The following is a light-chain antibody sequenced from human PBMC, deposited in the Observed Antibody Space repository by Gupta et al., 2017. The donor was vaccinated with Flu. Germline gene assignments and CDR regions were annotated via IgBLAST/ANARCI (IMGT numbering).Light chain of an antibody. CDR3: QQRDSVPYT. CDR2: AAS. Sequence: IQVTQSPSSVSASVGDRVTITCRASETINIFLNWYQQKPGKAPKVLIYAASTLQSGVPSRFSGSGSGTEFTLTISGLQVEDFATYYCQQRDSVPYTFGQGTRLDIK. CDR1: ETINIF. J-gene: IGKJ2*01. V-gene: IGKV1-39*01.